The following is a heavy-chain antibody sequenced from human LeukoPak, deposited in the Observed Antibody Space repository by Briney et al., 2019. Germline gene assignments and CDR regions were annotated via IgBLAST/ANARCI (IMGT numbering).Heavy chain of an antibody. V-gene: IGHV3-30*18. CDR2: ISYDGSNK. CDR3: AKEGSDGDFDY. J-gene: IGHJ4*02. D-gene: IGHD1-26*01. Sequence: PGGSLPLPCPASGFTLSSYDMHWVRQAPGKGLEWVTVISYDGSNKYYGDSVKGRFTISRDNSKNTLYLKMNSLRAEDTGVYYCAKEGSDGDFDYWGQETLVTVSS. CDR1: GFTLSSYD.